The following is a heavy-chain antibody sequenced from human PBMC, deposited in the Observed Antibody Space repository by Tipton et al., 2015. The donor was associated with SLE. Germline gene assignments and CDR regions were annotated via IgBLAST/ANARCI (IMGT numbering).Heavy chain of an antibody. D-gene: IGHD6-13*01. J-gene: IGHJ6*02. CDR2: ISSSSSYT. CDR1: GFTFSSYS. V-gene: IGHV3-21*04. CDR3: ARDRVAAAEITHLYYYYYGMDV. Sequence: SLRLSCAASGFTFSSYSMNWVRQAPGKGLEWVSYISSSSSYTNYADSVKGRFTISRDNAKNSLYLQMNSLRAEDTAVYYCARDRVAAAEITHLYYYYYGMDVWGQGTTVTVSS.